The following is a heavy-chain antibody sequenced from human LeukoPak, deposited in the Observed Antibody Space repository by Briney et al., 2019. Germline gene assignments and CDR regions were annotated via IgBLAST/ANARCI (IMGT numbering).Heavy chain of an antibody. J-gene: IGHJ4*02. CDR1: GYSFTTYW. CDR2: IYLGDSDT. D-gene: IGHD5-18*01. CDR3: ARGRSGYSYGFDY. V-gene: IGHV5-51*01. Sequence: GESLKISCKGSGYSFTTYWIGWVRQMPGKGLEWMGIIYLGDSDTRYSPSFQGQVTISADKSISTAYLQWSSLKASDTAMYYCARGRSGYSYGFDYWGQGTLVTVSS.